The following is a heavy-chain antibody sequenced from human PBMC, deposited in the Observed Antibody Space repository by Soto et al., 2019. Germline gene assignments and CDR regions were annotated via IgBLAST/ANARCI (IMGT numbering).Heavy chain of an antibody. Sequence: ASVKVSCKASGYTFTSYGISWVRQAPGQGLEWMGWTSAYNGNTNYAQKLQGRVTMTTDTSTSTAYMELRSLRSDDTAVYYCARDPDTRYCSSTSCYGEEWFDPWGQGTLVTVSS. J-gene: IGHJ5*02. CDR1: GYTFTSYG. D-gene: IGHD2-2*01. V-gene: IGHV1-18*01. CDR3: ARDPDTRYCSSTSCYGEEWFDP. CDR2: TSAYNGNT.